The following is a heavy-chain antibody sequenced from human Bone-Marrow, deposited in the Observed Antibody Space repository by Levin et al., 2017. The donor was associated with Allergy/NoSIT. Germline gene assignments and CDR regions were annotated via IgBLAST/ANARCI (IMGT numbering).Heavy chain of an antibody. CDR2: ISPRDSDT. CDR3: ARIRVTYLLNAAFDI. D-gene: IGHD2/OR15-2a*01. J-gene: IGHJ3*02. V-gene: IGHV5-51*01. CDR1: GYDFRIYW. Sequence: GESLKISCKGSGYDFRIYWIGWVRQMPGKGLEWMGIISPRDSDTRYSPSFQGQVTISADTSINTAYLQWRSLKASDTAMYYCARIRVTYLLNAAFDIWGQGTPVTVSS.